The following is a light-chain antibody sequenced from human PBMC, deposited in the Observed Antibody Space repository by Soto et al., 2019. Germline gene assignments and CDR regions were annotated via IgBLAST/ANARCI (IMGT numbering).Light chain of an antibody. V-gene: IGKV1-39*01. J-gene: IGKJ2*01. CDR2: GGS. CDR3: QQSYSTPHT. Sequence: DIQMTQSPSSLSASVGDRVTITCRASQSISSYLNWYQQKPGKPPKLHIYGGSSLHSGVPSRFSGSGSGTDFTRTISSLEPEDCATYYCQQSYSTPHTFGQGTKLEIK. CDR1: QSISSY.